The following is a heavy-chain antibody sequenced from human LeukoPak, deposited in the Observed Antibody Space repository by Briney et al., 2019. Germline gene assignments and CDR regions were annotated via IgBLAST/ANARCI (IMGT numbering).Heavy chain of an antibody. CDR3: VKFRGIQHYNYHMDV. CDR1: GFTLSSYA. Sequence: PGGSLRLSCVASGFTLSSYAMSWVRQAPGKGLEWVSGLTGSGGNTYYADSVKGRFTISRDNSKNTLSLQMNSLRAEDAAVYYCVKFRGIQHYNYHMDVWGKGTTVTVSS. CDR2: LTGSGGNT. D-gene: IGHD3-10*01. V-gene: IGHV3-23*01. J-gene: IGHJ6*03.